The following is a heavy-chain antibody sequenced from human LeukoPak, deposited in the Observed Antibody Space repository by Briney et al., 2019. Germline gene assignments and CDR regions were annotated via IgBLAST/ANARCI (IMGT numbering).Heavy chain of an antibody. CDR2: ISGSGGST. D-gene: IGHD6-13*01. Sequence: GGSLRRSCAASGFTFSSYAMSWVRQAPGKGLEWVSAISGSGGSTYYADSVKGRFTISRDNSKNTLYLQMNSLRAEDTAVYYCAKDSSSWYFFDYWGQGTLVTVSS. J-gene: IGHJ4*02. CDR1: GFTFSSYA. CDR3: AKDSSSWYFFDY. V-gene: IGHV3-23*01.